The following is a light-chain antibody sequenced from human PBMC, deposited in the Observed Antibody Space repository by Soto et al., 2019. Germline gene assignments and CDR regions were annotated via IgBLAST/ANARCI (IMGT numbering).Light chain of an antibody. CDR2: GVS. J-gene: IGLJ3*02. CDR1: GSDIGNYNY. Sequence: QSALTQPASVSGSPGQSITISCTGTGSDIGNYNYVSWYQQHPGKAPKLMIYGVSTRPSGVSNRFSGSKSGNAASLIISGLQAEDEADYYCSSYTSYTTLWVFGGGTKLTVL. CDR3: SSYTSYTTLWV. V-gene: IGLV2-14*01.